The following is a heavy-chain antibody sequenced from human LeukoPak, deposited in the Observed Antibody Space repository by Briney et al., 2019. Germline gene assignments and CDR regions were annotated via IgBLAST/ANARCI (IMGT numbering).Heavy chain of an antibody. CDR2: ISFDGTTK. CDR3: ARGVVNAYAAFDF. Sequence: GGSLRLSCVASGFTFNRFALHWVRQAPGKGLEWVSMISFDGTTKDYADSVKGRFTISRDNSKNTLDLQMNSLKTDDTAVYYCARGVVNAYAAFDFWGQGTLVTVPS. D-gene: IGHD3-16*01. J-gene: IGHJ4*02. CDR1: GFTFNRFA. V-gene: IGHV3-30-3*01.